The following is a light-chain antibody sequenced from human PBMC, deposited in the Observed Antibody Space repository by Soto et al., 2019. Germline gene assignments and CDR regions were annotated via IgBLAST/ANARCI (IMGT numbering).Light chain of an antibody. CDR3: CSFAGISDV. CDR2: DVT. V-gene: IGLV2-11*01. Sequence: QSALTQPRSVSGSPGQSVTISCTGTSSDVGGYDFVSWYQQHPGKVPKLIIYDVTERPSGVPDRFSGSKSGNTASLTISGLQAEDEADYYCCSFAGISDVFASGTKVTVL. CDR1: SSDVGGYDF. J-gene: IGLJ1*01.